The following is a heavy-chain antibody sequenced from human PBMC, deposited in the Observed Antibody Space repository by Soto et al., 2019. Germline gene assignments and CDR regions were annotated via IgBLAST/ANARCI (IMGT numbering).Heavy chain of an antibody. CDR3: ARTPSLKTTVTTGSAHNQYYYYGTDV. V-gene: IGHV1-46*01. Sequence: ASVKVSCKASGYTFTSYYMHWVRQAPGQGLEWMGIINPSGGSTSYAQKFQGRVTMTRDTSTSTVYMELSSLRSEDTAVYYCARTPSLKTTVTTGSAHNQYYYYGTDVWGQGTTVTVSS. CDR1: GYTFTSYY. J-gene: IGHJ6*02. D-gene: IGHD4-17*01. CDR2: INPSGGST.